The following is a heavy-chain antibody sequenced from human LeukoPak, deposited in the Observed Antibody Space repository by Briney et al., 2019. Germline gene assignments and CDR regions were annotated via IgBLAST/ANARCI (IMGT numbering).Heavy chain of an antibody. J-gene: IGHJ4*02. D-gene: IGHD6-13*01. Sequence: ASVKVSCKASGYTFTSYDINWVRQATGQGLEWMGWMNPNSGNTGYAQKFQGRVTMTRNTSISTAYMELSSLRSEDTAVYYCARALGSSWSGAFDYWGQGTPVTVSS. CDR2: MNPNSGNT. CDR1: GYTFTSYD. CDR3: ARALGSSWSGAFDY. V-gene: IGHV1-8*01.